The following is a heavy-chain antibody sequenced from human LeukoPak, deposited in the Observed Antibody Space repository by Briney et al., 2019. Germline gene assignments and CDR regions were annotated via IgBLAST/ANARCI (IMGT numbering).Heavy chain of an antibody. J-gene: IGHJ6*02. CDR3: ASLRFLEWLAMDA. CDR1: GFTFSSYN. Sequence: PGGSLRLSCAASGFTFSSYNMKWVRQAPGKGLEWVSSISSSSSNINYADSVRGRLTISRDNAKNSLYLQMNSLRAEDTAVYYCASLRFLEWLAMDAWGQGTTVTVSS. CDR2: ISSSSSNI. D-gene: IGHD3-3*01. V-gene: IGHV3-21*01.